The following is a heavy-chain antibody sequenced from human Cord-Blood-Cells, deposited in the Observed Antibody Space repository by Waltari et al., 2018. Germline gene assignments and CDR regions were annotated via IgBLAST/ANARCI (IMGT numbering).Heavy chain of an antibody. J-gene: IGHJ4*02. CDR2: INHSGST. Sequence: QVQLQQWGAGLLKPSETLSLTCAVYGGSFSGYYWSRIRQPPGKGLEGIGEINHSGSTNYTPSHKRRVTIAVDASKNQFSRELSSVTAADTAVYYCARAKDDYSNYFDYWGQGTLVTVSS. CDR3: ARAKDDYSNYFDY. V-gene: IGHV4-34*01. D-gene: IGHD4-4*01. CDR1: GGSFSGYY.